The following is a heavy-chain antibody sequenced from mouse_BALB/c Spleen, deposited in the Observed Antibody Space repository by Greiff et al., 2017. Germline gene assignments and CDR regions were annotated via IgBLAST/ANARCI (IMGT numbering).Heavy chain of an antibody. V-gene: IGHV3-2*02. CDR2: ISYSGST. D-gene: IGHD1-2*01. CDR1: GYSITSDYA. J-gene: IGHJ1*01. Sequence: VQLQQSGPGLVKPSQSLSLTCTVTGYSITSDYAWNWIRQFPGNKLEWMGYISYSGSTSYNPSLKSRISITRDTSKNQFFLQLNSVTTEDTATYYCARWNSLLRLRTYFDVWGAGTTVTVSS. CDR3: ARWNSLLRLRTYFDV.